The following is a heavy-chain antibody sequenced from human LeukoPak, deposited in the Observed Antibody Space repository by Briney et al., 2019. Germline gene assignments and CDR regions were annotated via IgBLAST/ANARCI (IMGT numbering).Heavy chain of an antibody. Sequence: SETLSLTCAVYGGSFSGYYWSWIRQPPGKGLEWIGEINHSGSTNYNPSLKSRVTISVDTSKNQFSLKLSSVTAADTAVYYCARTRLLRRWLNWFDPWGQGTLVTVSS. J-gene: IGHJ5*02. CDR1: GGSFSGYY. CDR3: ARTRLLRRWLNWFDP. V-gene: IGHV4-34*01. D-gene: IGHD5-24*01. CDR2: INHSGST.